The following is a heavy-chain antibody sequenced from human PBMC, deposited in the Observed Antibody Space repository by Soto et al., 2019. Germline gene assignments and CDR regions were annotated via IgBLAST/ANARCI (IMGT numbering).Heavy chain of an antibody. V-gene: IGHV3-15*01. J-gene: IGHJ4*02. CDR3: TTGRGLELDY. CDR2: IKSKTDGRTT. Sequence: GGSLRLSCAASGFTFSNAWMSWVRQAPGKGLEWVGRIKSKTDGRTTDYAAPVKGRFTISRDDSKNTLYLQMNSLKTEDTAVYYCTTGRGLELDYWGQGTLVTVSS. CDR1: GFTFSNAW. D-gene: IGHD1-1*01.